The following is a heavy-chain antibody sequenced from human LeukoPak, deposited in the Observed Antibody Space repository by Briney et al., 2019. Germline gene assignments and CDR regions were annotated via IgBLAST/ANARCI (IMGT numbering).Heavy chain of an antibody. J-gene: IGHJ3*02. D-gene: IGHD1-26*01. CDR1: GGTFSNYA. V-gene: IGHV1-69*05. CDR2: IIPIFGTA. Sequence: ASVKVSCKASGGTFSNYATNWVRQAPGQGLEWMGGIIPIFGTANYAQKFQGRVTITTDRSTSTAYMELSSLRSDDTAVYYCARDIVGATKFATARGDAFNIWGQGSMVTVSS. CDR3: ARDIVGATKFATARGDAFNI.